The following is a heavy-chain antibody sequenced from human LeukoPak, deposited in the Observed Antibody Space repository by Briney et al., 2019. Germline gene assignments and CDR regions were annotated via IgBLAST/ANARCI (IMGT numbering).Heavy chain of an antibody. V-gene: IGHV3-33*01. CDR2: IWYDGSNK. CDR1: GFTFSSYG. J-gene: IGHJ5*02. Sequence: PGGSLRLSCAASGFTFSSYGMHWVRQAPGKGLEWVAVIWYDGSNKYYADSVKGRFTISRDNAKNSLYLQMNSLRAEDTAVYYCARAGGAAAGTSWFDPWGQGTLVTVSS. D-gene: IGHD6-13*01. CDR3: ARAGGAAAGTSWFDP.